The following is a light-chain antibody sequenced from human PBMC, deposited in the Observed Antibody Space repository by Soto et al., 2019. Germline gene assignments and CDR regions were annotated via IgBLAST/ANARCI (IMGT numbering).Light chain of an antibody. CDR2: DNT. Sequence: QSVLTQPPSVSGAPGQRVTISCTGSSSNIGAGYDVHWYQHLPGAASKLLIYDNTNRPSGVPDRFSGSKSGTSASLAITGLQAEDEANYYCQSYDISLSGSRVFGGGTKLTVL. CDR3: QSYDISLSGSRV. V-gene: IGLV1-40*01. CDR1: SSNIGAGYD. J-gene: IGLJ3*02.